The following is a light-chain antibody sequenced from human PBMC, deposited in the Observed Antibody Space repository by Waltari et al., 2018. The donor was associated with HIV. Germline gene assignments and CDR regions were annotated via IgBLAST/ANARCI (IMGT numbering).Light chain of an antibody. CDR1: SSDVGGYNY. CDR2: EVT. CDR3: NSYTISSTLGA. V-gene: IGLV2-14*01. Sequence: QSALTQPASVSGSPGQSITISCTGTSSDVGGYNYVSWYQQHPGKAPKLMIYEVTNRPSWVSNLFSGSKSGNTASLTSSGPQAEDEADYYGNSYTISSTLGAFGGGTKLTVL. J-gene: IGLJ3*02.